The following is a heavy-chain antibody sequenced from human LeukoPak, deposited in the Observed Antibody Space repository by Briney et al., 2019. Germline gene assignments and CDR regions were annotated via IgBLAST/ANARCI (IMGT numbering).Heavy chain of an antibody. CDR3: VRSGSYYYDSSGSFFDY. V-gene: IGHV4-59*01. CDR2: IYYSGST. Sequence: SETLTLTCTVSGGSISSYYWSWIRQPPGKGLEWIGYIYYSGSTNYNPSLKSRVTISVDTSKNQFSLKLSSVTAVDTAVYYCVRSGSYYYDSSGSFFDYWGQGTLVTVSS. D-gene: IGHD3-22*01. CDR1: GGSISSYY. J-gene: IGHJ4*02.